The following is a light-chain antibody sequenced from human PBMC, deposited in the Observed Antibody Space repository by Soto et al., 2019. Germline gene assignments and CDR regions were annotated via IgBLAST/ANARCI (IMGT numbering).Light chain of an antibody. CDR2: KAS. V-gene: IGKV1-5*03. J-gene: IGKJ1*01. CDR1: QTISSW. CDR3: QQYNSYPWT. Sequence: DIQMTQSPSTLSGSLVDRVTITCRASQTISSWLAWYQQKPGKAPKLLIYKASTLESGVPSRFSGSGSGTELTLTISSLQPDDFATYYCQQYNSYPWTFGQGTKVDIK.